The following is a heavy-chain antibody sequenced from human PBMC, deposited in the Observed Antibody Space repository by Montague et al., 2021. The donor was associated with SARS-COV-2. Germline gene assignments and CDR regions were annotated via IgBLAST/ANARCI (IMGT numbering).Heavy chain of an antibody. CDR3: ARREDYYGSGSYPN. CDR2: SLFRGST. CDR1: RRSSVMRSCR. J-gene: IGHJ4*02. Sequence: SETLSLTCAGARRSSVMRSCRWSGMHPSERKSPKWIGCSLFRGSTYYNPSLRSRVTISVDTSKNQFSLKLSSVTAADTAVYYCARREDYYGSGSYPNWGQGTLVTVSS. D-gene: IGHD3-10*01. V-gene: IGHV4-39*01.